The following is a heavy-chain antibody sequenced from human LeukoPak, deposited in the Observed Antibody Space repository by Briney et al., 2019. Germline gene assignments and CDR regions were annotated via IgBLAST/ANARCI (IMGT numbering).Heavy chain of an antibody. CDR2: IYSGDST. CDR3: ARMPVQLERRSQYYFDY. CDR1: GFLFSSNY. Sequence: PGGSLRLSCAASGFLFSSNYMSWVRRAPGKGLDWVPLIYSGDSTYYADSVKGRFTISRDNSKNTLYLQMNSLRSEDTAVYYCARMPVQLERRSQYYFDYWGQGTLVTVSS. V-gene: IGHV3-53*05. J-gene: IGHJ4*02. D-gene: IGHD1-1*01.